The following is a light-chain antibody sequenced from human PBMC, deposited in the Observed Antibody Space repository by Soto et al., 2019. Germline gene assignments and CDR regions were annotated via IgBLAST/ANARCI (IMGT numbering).Light chain of an antibody. CDR1: QSISTY. V-gene: IGKV1-39*01. CDR2: AAS. CDR3: HQSQSTPLT. J-gene: IGKJ4*01. Sequence: DIQMTQSPSSLSASVGDRVTITCRASQSISTYLNWYQHQPGTAPKLLIYAASILHSGVPSRFSGSGCGADFKLTLSSLQPQALETYSCHQSQSTPLTFGGGTKVDIK.